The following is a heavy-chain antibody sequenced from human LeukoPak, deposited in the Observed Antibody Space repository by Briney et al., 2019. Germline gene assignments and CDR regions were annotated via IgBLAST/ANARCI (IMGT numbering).Heavy chain of an antibody. V-gene: IGHV1-46*01. J-gene: IGHJ4*02. D-gene: IGHD2-2*01. CDR2: IYPRDGST. CDR1: GYSFTSNY. Sequence: VSVKVSCKASGYSFTSNYIHWVRQAPGQGLEWMGMIYPRDGSTSYAQKFQGRVTMTRDTSISTAYMELSRLRSDDTAVYYCARGGVRADIVVVPAGSGYWGQGTLVTVSS. CDR3: ARGGVRADIVVVPAGSGY.